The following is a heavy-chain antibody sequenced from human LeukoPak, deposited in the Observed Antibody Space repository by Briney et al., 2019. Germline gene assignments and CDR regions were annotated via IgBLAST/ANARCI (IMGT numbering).Heavy chain of an antibody. CDR2: ISAYNGNT. CDR3: ARGSIGYDSSGYYYYFDY. V-gene: IGHV1-18*01. J-gene: IGHJ4*02. CDR1: GYTFTSYG. Sequence: ASVKVSCKASGYTFTSYGISWVRQAPGQGLEWMGWISAYNGNTNYAQKLQGRVTMTTDTSTSTAYMELRSLRSDDTAVYYCARGSIGYDSSGYYYYFDYWGQGTLVTVSS. D-gene: IGHD3-22*01.